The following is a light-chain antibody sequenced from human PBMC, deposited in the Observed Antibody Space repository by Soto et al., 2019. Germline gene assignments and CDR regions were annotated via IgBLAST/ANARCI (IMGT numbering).Light chain of an antibody. V-gene: IGKV1-5*03. J-gene: IGKJ4*01. CDR2: TES. Sequence: DIQMTQSPSTLSASVGDRVTITCRASQIISSWLAWYQQKPGKAPNLLVHTESTLESGVPSRFSGSGSGTEFTLTLNSLQPDDFATYYCQHCTGYSGLTFGGGTKVEIK. CDR3: QHCTGYSGLT. CDR1: QIISSW.